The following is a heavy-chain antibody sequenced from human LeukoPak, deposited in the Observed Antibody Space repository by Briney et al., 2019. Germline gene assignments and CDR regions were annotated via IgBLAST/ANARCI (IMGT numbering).Heavy chain of an antibody. CDR3: ARDLGYSRLDY. J-gene: IGHJ4*02. V-gene: IGHV3-7*01. CDR1: GLTFSSYW. D-gene: IGHD5-18*01. Sequence: GGSLRLSCAVSGLTFSSYWMDWVRQAPGKGLEWVASINPDGNKKYSADSVKGRFTISRDNAENSLYLQMNSLRVEDTAFYYCARDLGYSRLDYWGQGMLVTVSS. CDR2: INPDGNKK.